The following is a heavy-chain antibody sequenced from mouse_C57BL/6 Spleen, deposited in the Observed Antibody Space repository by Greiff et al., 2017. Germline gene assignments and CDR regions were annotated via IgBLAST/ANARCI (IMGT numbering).Heavy chain of an antibody. CDR2: ISGGGGNT. V-gene: IGHV5-9*01. Sequence: EVKVEESGGGLVKPGGSLKLSCAASGFTFSSYTMSWVRQTPEKRLEWVATISGGGGNTYYPDSVKGRFTISRDNAKNTLYLQMSSLRSEDTALYYCARRAYYYGNFDYWGQGTTLTVSS. CDR3: ARRAYYYGNFDY. CDR1: GFTFSSYT. D-gene: IGHD1-1*01. J-gene: IGHJ2*01.